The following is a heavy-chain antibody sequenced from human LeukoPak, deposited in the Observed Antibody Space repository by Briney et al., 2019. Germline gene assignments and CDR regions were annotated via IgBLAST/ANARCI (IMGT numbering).Heavy chain of an antibody. Sequence: PSETLSLTCAVYGDPFSGYYWSWIRQPPGKGLEWIGEVNHSGSTNYNPSLKSRVTISVDTSKNQFSLKLSSVTAADTAVYYCARGQKVDTAMIPYVDYWGQGTPVTVSS. V-gene: IGHV4-34*01. D-gene: IGHD5-18*01. J-gene: IGHJ4*02. CDR1: GDPFSGYY. CDR2: VNHSGST. CDR3: ARGQKVDTAMIPYVDY.